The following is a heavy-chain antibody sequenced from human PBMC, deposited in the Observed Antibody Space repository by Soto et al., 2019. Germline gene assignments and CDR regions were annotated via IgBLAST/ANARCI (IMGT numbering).Heavy chain of an antibody. CDR3: ASSQPTRRHYYYYYGMDV. V-gene: IGHV3-53*01. CDR1: GFTFSSYS. CDR2: IYSGGST. D-gene: IGHD6-6*01. Sequence: GSLRLSCAASGFTFSSYSMNWVRQAPGKGLEWVSVIYSGGSTYYADSVKGRFTISRDNSKNTLYLQMNSLRAEDTAVYYCASSQPTRRHYYYYYGMDVWGQGTTVTVSS. J-gene: IGHJ6*02.